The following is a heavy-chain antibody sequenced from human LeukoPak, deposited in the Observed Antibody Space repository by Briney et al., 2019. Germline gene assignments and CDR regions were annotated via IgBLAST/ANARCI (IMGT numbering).Heavy chain of an antibody. Sequence: VGSLRLSCAASGFTVSSNYMTWVRQAPGKGLEWVSVIYGGGSTYYADSVNGRFTISRDSSKNTLFLLMNSLRGDDTAVYYCALRPGSGYWGQGTLVTVSS. J-gene: IGHJ4*02. CDR3: ALRPGSGY. CDR2: IYGGGST. D-gene: IGHD2-15*01. V-gene: IGHV3-66*01. CDR1: GFTVSSNY.